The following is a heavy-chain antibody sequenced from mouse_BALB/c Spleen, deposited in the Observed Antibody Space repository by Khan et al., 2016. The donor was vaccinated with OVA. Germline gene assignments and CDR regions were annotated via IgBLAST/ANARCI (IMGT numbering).Heavy chain of an antibody. CDR1: GFTFSSYS. V-gene: IGHV5-6*02. CDR3: ASHLTGSFAY. D-gene: IGHD4-1*01. Sequence: XVXLVESGGDLVKPGGSLKLSCAASGFTFSSYSMSWVRQIPDKRLEWVATMSSGGDYTYYPDSVKGRFTISRDNAKNTLYLQMSSLKSEDTAMYYCASHLTGSFAYWGQGTLVTVSA. CDR2: MSSGGDYT. J-gene: IGHJ3*01.